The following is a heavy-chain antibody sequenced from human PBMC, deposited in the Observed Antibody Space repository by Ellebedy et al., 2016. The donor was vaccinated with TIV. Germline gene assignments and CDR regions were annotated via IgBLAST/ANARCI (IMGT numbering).Heavy chain of an antibody. CDR3: ARERILSSTNPHYYGMDV. CDR1: GYIFTTYY. D-gene: IGHD1-14*01. V-gene: IGHV1-46*01. J-gene: IGHJ6*02. CDR2: IDPSGCST. Sequence: AASVQVSCKASGYIFTTYYIHWVRQAPGQGLEWMGVIDPSGCSTDYAQKFQGRVTLTRDTSTSTVYMDMSSLRSEDTAVYYCARERILSSTNPHYYGMDVWGQGTTVTVSS.